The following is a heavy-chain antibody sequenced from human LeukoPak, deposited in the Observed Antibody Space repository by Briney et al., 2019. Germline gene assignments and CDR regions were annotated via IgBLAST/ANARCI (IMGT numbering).Heavy chain of an antibody. D-gene: IGHD2-15*01. J-gene: IGHJ3*02. V-gene: IGHV4-39*07. CDR2: TSYSGST. CDR1: GGSLSSSSTSY. CDR3: AREGSGGSLGAFDI. Sequence: SETLSLTCTVSGGSLSSSSTSYWGWIRQPPGKGLEFIGSTSYSGSTYYNPSLKSRVTISVDTSKNQFSLKLSSVTAADTAVYYCAREGSGGSLGAFDIWGQGTMVTVSS.